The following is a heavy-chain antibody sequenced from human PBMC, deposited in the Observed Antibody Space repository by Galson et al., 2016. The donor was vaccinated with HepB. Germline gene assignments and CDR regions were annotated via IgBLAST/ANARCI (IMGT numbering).Heavy chain of an antibody. D-gene: IGHD2-8*02. J-gene: IGHJ4*02. CDR1: GFTFSNYA. V-gene: IGHV3-23*01. CDR3: ARYSNATDNTEYWEY. Sequence: SLRLSCAASGFTFSNYAMTWVRQAPGKGLEWVASISGSGGSIYYADSVKGRFTISRDKSKNTLFLQMNSLRDEDTAVYYCARYSNATDNTEYWEYGGQGTLITVS. CDR2: ISGSGGSI.